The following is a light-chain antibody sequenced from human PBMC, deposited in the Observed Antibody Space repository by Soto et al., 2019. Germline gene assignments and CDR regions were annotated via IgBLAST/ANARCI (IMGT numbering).Light chain of an antibody. V-gene: IGLV2-14*01. J-gene: IGLJ1*01. CDR2: EDT. CDR1: TSDVGGYNY. CDR3: GSYTGSITYV. Sequence: QSALTQPASVSGSLGQSITISCTGTTSDVGGYNYVSWYQQQPGKAPILMIYEDTNRPSGVSNRFSGSKSGNTASLTISGLQVEDEAEYYCGSYTGSITYVFGAGTKLTVL.